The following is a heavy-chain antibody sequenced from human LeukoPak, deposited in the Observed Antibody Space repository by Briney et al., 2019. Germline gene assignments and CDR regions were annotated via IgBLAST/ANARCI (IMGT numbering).Heavy chain of an antibody. J-gene: IGHJ6*03. CDR3: ARSYDSTYYMDV. V-gene: IGHV1-18*01. CDR2: ISAYNANT. Sequence: ASVKVSCKASGYTFTSYGISWVRQAPGQGLEWMGWISAYNANTNYAQNLQGRVTVTTDTSTNTAYMELRSLRSDDTAVYYCARSYDSTYYMDVWGKGTTVTVSS. CDR1: GYTFTSYG. D-gene: IGHD3-22*01.